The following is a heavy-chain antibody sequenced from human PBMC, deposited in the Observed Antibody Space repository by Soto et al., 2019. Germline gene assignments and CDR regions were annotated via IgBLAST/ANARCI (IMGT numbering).Heavy chain of an antibody. V-gene: IGHV1-69*02. CDR2: IIPILGIA. CDR3: ARGIAAAGSLSNH. Sequence: SVKVSCKASGGTFSSYTISWVRQAPGQGLEWMGRIIPILGIANYAQKFQGRVTITADKSTSTAYMELSSLRSEDTAVYYCARGIAAAGSLSNHWGQGTLVTVSS. J-gene: IGHJ1*01. CDR1: GGTFSSYT. D-gene: IGHD6-13*01.